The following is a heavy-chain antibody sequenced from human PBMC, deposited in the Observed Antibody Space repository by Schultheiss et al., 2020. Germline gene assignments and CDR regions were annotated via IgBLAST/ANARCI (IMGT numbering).Heavy chain of an antibody. CDR2: TYHSGST. Sequence: SETLSFTCAVSGGSISSSNWWSWVRQSPGKGLEWIGETYHSGSTNYNPSLKSRVTISVDKSKNQFSLKLSSVTAADTAVYYCARRYHYDSIGYYYFDYWGQGTMVTVSS. CDR3: ARRYHYDSIGYYYFDY. D-gene: IGHD3-22*01. V-gene: IGHV4-4*02. CDR1: GGSISSSNW. J-gene: IGHJ4*02.